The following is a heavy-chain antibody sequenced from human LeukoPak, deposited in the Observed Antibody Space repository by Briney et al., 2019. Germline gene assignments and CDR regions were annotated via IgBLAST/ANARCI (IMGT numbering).Heavy chain of an antibody. CDR1: GYSFTTYW. D-gene: IGHD2-21*01. V-gene: IGHV5-51*01. J-gene: IGHJ4*02. CDR2: IYPGDSDT. CDR3: ARNSLGEPIDY. Sequence: GESLMISCKGSGYSFTTYWIGWVRQMPGKGLECLGVIYPGDSDTRYSPSFQGQVTISADESISTAYLQWSSLKASDTAMYYCARNSLGEPIDYWGQGALVTVSS.